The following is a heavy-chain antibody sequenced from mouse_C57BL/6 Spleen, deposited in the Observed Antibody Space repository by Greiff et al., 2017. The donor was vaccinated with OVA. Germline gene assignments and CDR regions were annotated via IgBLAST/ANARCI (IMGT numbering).Heavy chain of an antibody. J-gene: IGHJ2*01. CDR1: GYTFTSYW. Sequence: VQLQQPGAELVKPGASVKMSCKASGYTFTSYWITWVKQRPGQGLEWIGDIYPGSGSTNYNEKFKSKATLTVDTSSSTAYMQLSSLTSEDSAVYYCARSGGHGSHFDYWGQGTTLTVSS. CDR3: ARSGGHGSHFDY. CDR2: IYPGSGST. D-gene: IGHD2-2*01. V-gene: IGHV1-55*01.